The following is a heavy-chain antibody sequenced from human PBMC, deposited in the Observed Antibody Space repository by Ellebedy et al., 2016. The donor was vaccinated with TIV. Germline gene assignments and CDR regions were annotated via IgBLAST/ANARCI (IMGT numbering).Heavy chain of an antibody. CDR2: IYITGIT. D-gene: IGHD6-13*01. Sequence: MPSETLSLTCTVSGGSISGSYWSWIRQPAGKGLEWIGRIYITGITNYNPSLTSRVTMSVDTSKNQFSLRLSSVTAADTAVYYCAQQLDTFDSWGQGTMVTVSS. V-gene: IGHV4-4*07. CDR3: AQQLDTFDS. CDR1: GGSISGSY. J-gene: IGHJ3*02.